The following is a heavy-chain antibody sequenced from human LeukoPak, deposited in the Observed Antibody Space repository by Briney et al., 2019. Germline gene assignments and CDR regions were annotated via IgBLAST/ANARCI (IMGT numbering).Heavy chain of an antibody. CDR3: ARGLYGAFDI. CDR2: ISGSGGST. Sequence: GGTLRLSCAASGFPFSSYGMSWVRQAPGKGLEWVSAISGSGGSTYYPDSVKGRFTISRDNSKKTLYLQMNSLRAEDTAVYYCARGLYGAFDIWGQGTMVTVSS. J-gene: IGHJ3*02. CDR1: GFPFSSYG. D-gene: IGHD3-16*02. V-gene: IGHV3-23*01.